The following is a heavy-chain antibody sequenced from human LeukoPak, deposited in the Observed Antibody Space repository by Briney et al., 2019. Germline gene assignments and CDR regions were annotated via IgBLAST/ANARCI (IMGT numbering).Heavy chain of an antibody. D-gene: IGHD6-19*01. Sequence: GESLKISCKGSGYSFSTYWIAWVRQVPGKGLEWMGMIYPGDSDTRYSPSFQGQITISVDKSISIAYLQWSSLKASDTAMYYCARLLQGVAGTWGYWGQGTLVTV. CDR1: GYSFSTYW. V-gene: IGHV5-51*01. CDR2: IYPGDSDT. CDR3: ARLLQGVAGTWGY. J-gene: IGHJ4*02.